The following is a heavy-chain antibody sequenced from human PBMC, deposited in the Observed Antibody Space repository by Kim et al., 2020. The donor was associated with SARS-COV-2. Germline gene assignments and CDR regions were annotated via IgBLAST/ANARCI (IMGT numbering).Heavy chain of an antibody. D-gene: IGHD7-27*01. V-gene: IGHV3-33*03. CDR3: AKGPPLGDV. CDR2: GTKM. Sequence: GTKMYYGDSVKGRLTISRDNSKNSLYLQIRSLRPEDTALYYCAKGPPLGDVWGKGTTVIVSS. J-gene: IGHJ6*04.